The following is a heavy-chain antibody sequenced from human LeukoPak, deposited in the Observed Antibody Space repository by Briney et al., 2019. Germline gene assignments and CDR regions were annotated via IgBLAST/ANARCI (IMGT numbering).Heavy chain of an antibody. Sequence: GGSLRLSCAASGFTFRNSAMHWVRQAPGKGLEYVSGISTNGGSTYYANSVKGRFTISRDNSKDTLYLQMGSLRAEDMAVYYCARWYNSLDVWGQGTTVTVSS. J-gene: IGHJ6*02. CDR1: GFTFRNSA. V-gene: IGHV3-64*01. D-gene: IGHD1-1*01. CDR2: ISTNGGST. CDR3: ARWYNSLDV.